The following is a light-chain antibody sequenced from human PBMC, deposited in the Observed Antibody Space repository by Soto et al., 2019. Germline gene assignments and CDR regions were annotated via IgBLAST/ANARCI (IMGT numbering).Light chain of an antibody. J-gene: IGKJ1*01. V-gene: IGKV2-28*01. CDR3: MQALQTPRT. CDR2: VGS. CDR1: QSLLRDGYNY. Sequence: DIVMTQSPLSLPVTPGEPASISCRSSQSLLRDGYNYLDWYLQKPGQSPQLLIDVGSNRASGVPDRFSGSGSGTDFTLDISIVEADDVGVYYCMQALQTPRTFGQGTKVEIK.